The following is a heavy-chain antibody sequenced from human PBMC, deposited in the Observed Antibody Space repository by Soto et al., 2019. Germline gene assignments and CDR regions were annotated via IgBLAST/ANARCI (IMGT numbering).Heavy chain of an antibody. CDR2: INPSGGST. Sequence: SVKVSCGASGYTFTSYYVHWVRQAPGQGLEWMGIINPSGGSTSYAQKFQGRVTMTRDTSTSTVYMELSSLRSEDTAVYYCARDRGPYYQPYYYYGMDVWGQGTTVTGSS. CDR3: ARDRGPYYQPYYYYGMDV. D-gene: IGHD3-22*01. V-gene: IGHV1-46*01. J-gene: IGHJ6*02. CDR1: GYTFTSYY.